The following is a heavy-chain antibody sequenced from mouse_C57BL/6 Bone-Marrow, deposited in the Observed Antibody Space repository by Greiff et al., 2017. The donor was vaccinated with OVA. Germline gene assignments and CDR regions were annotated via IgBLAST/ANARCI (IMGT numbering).Heavy chain of an antibody. CDR2: IDPETGGT. J-gene: IGHJ1*03. D-gene: IGHD1-1*01. Sequence: QVQLQQSGAELVRPGASVTLSCKASGYTFTDYEMHWVKQTPVHGLEWIGAIDPETGGTAYNQKFKGKAILTADKSSSTAYMELRSLTSEDSAVYYCTEDYYYGSSSWYFDVWGTGTTVTVSS. CDR1: GYTFTDYE. V-gene: IGHV1-15*01. CDR3: TEDYYYGSSSWYFDV.